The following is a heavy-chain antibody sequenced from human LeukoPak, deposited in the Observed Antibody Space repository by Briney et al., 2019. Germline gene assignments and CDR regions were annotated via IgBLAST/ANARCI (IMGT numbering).Heavy chain of an antibody. CDR2: INPNSGGT. V-gene: IGHV1-2*02. Sequence: ASVKVSCKASGYTFTGYYMHWVRQAPGQGLEWMGWINPNSGGTNYAQKFQGRVTMTRDTSISTAYMELSRLRSDDTAVYYCASEVGIVGDTSSVDYWGQGTLVTVSS. J-gene: IGHJ4*02. D-gene: IGHD1-26*01. CDR1: GYTFTGYY. CDR3: ASEVGIVGDTSSVDY.